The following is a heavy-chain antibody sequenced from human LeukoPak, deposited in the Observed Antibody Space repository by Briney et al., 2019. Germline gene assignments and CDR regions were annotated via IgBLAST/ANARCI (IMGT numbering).Heavy chain of an antibody. V-gene: IGHV3-30*04. CDR1: GFTFSTYT. CDR2: ISYDGSNK. Sequence: GGSLRLSCAASGFTFSTYTMHWVRQAPGKGLEWVAVISYDGSNKYYADSVKGRFTISRDNSKNTLYLQMNSLRAEDTAVYYCARDMVRGTLYNWFDPWGQGTLVTVSS. CDR3: ARDMVRGTLYNWFDP. J-gene: IGHJ5*02. D-gene: IGHD3-10*01.